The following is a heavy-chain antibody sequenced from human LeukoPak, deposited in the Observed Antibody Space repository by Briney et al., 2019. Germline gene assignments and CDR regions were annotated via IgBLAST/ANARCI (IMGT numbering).Heavy chain of an antibody. CDR1: GFTVSSNY. CDR2: IYSGGST. D-gene: IGHD3-22*01. CDR3: ARRSYYDSSGYYDY. Sequence: PGGSLRLSCAASGFTVSSNYMSWVRQAPGKGLEWVSVIYSGGSTYYADSVKGRFTISRDNSKNTLYLQMNSLRAEDTAVYYCARRSYYDSSGYYDYWGQGTLVTVSS. V-gene: IGHV3-66*04. J-gene: IGHJ4*02.